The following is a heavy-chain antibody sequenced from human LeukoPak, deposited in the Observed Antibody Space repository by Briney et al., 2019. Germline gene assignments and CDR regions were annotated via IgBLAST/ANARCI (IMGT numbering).Heavy chain of an antibody. CDR1: GGSISSSNYY. J-gene: IGHJ4*02. CDR2: IYYSGST. V-gene: IGHV4-39*01. D-gene: IGHD1-26*01. Sequence: SETLSLTCTVSGGSISSSNYYWGWIRQPPGKGLEWIGSIYYSGSTYYNPSLKSRVTISVDTSKNQFSLKLTSVTAADTAVYYCASPSGTYYSRFHYWGQGALVTVPS. CDR3: ASPSGTYYSRFHY.